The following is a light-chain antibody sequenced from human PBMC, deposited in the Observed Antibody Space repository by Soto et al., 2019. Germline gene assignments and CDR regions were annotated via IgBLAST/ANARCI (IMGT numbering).Light chain of an antibody. CDR1: TGAVTSGHY. J-gene: IGLJ3*02. CDR3: LLSYSGAWV. Sequence: QAVVTQEPSLTVSPGGNVTPPCGSSTGAVTSGHYPYWFQQKPGQAPRTLIYDISSKHSWTPARFSGSLLGGKAALTLSGAQPEDEAEYYCLLSYSGAWVFGGGTKLTVL. V-gene: IGLV7-46*01. CDR2: DIS.